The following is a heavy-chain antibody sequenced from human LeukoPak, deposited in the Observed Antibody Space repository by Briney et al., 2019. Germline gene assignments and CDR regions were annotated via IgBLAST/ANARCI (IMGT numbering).Heavy chain of an antibody. Sequence: PGGSLRLSCAASGFTFSDYYMSWIRQAPGKGLEWVSYISSSGRSIYYADSVKGRFTISRDNSKNTLYLQMNSLTAEDTAKYYCAKATGNLGNWGQGTLVTVSS. J-gene: IGHJ4*02. D-gene: IGHD1-1*01. CDR2: ISSSGRSI. CDR1: GFTFSDYY. V-gene: IGHV3-11*01. CDR3: AKATGNLGN.